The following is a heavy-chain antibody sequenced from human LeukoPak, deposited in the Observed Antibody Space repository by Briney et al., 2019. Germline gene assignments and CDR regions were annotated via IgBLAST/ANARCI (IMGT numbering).Heavy chain of an antibody. CDR2: INPRDGST. CDR3: AKSYGSGRAHDF. D-gene: IGHD3-10*01. Sequence: ASVKVSCKASGYTFTNYYIHWVRQAPGQGLEWMRLINPRDGSTTYAQRFQGRVTMTRETSTSTVYMDLSNLRSDDAAVYYCAKSYGSGRAHDFWGQGTLVTVSS. J-gene: IGHJ4*02. V-gene: IGHV1-46*01. CDR1: GYTFTNYY.